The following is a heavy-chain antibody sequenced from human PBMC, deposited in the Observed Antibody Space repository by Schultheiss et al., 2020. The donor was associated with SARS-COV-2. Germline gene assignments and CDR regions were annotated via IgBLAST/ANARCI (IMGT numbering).Heavy chain of an antibody. CDR1: GYTFTGYY. J-gene: IGHJ5*02. CDR3: ARERRWYRGWFDP. D-gene: IGHD2-15*01. CDR2: INPNSGGT. V-gene: IGHV1-2*02. Sequence: ASVKVSCKASGYTFTGYYMHWVRQAPGQGLEWMGWINPNSGGTNYAQKLQGRVTMTTDTSTSTAYMELRSLRSDDTAVYYCARERRWYRGWFDPWGQGTLVTVSS.